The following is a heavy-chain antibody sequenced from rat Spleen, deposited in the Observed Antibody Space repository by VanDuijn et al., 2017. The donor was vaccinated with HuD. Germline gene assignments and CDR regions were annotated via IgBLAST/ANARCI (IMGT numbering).Heavy chain of an antibody. D-gene: IGHD1-4*01. CDR1: GFTFSDYG. CDR2: ISTGGGNT. J-gene: IGHJ2*01. Sequence: EVQLVESGGGLVQPGRSLKLSCAASGFTFSDYGMAWVRQAPTKGLEWIASISTGGGNTYYRDSVKGRFTISRDNAKSTLSLQMDSLRSEETATYYCARRHYGYTDYFDYWGQGVMVTVSS. CDR3: ARRHYGYTDYFDY. V-gene: IGHV5S11*01.